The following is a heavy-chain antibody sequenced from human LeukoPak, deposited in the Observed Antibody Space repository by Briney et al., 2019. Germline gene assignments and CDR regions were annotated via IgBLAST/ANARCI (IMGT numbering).Heavy chain of an antibody. D-gene: IGHD3-22*01. Sequence: GRSLRLACAASGFTFDDYAMHWVRQAPGKGLEWVSGISWNSGSIGYADSVKGRFTISRDNAKNSLYLQMNSLIAEDTALYYCAKDEYYYDSSGCLDYWGQGTLVTVSS. J-gene: IGHJ4*02. CDR2: ISWNSGSI. CDR3: AKDEYYYDSSGCLDY. CDR1: GFTFDDYA. V-gene: IGHV3-9*01.